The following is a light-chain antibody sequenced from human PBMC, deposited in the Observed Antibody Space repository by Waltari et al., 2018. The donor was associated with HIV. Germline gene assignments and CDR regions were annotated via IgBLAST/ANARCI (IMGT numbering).Light chain of an antibody. Sequence: DIQMTQSPSTLSASVGDRVTITCRASQSISSWLAWYQQKPGKAPKLLNYKASSLESGVPSRFSGRGSGTDFTLTISSLQADDFATYYCQQYNSYPWTFGQGTKVEIK. CDR1: QSISSW. CDR2: KAS. V-gene: IGKV1-5*03. J-gene: IGKJ1*01. CDR3: QQYNSYPWT.